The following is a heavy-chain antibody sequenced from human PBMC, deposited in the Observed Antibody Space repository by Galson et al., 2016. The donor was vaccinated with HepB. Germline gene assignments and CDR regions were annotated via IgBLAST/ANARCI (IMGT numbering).Heavy chain of an antibody. V-gene: IGHV3-15*01. J-gene: IGHJ4*02. CDR1: GFNFRAAW. CDR2: IHSKSDGGAT. CDR3: VTDLEQCGSYIY. D-gene: IGHD1-26*01. Sequence: SLRLSCAASGFNFRAAWMTWIRQPPGKGLEWVGRIHSKSDGGATEYSPPVKGRFSLSRDDSRKTLYLQMNSLKRDDTGVYYCVTDLEQCGSYIYWGQGTLVTVFS.